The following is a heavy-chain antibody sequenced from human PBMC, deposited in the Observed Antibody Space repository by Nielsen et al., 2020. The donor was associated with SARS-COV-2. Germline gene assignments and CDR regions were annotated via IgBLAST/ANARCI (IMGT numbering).Heavy chain of an antibody. Sequence: GESLKISCAASGFTFSSYAMHWVRQAPGKGLEWVAVISYDGSNKYYADSVKGRFTISRDNSKNTLYLQMNSLRADDTAVYYCAHHSSTWPLDYWGQGTLVTVSS. CDR3: AHHSSTWPLDY. J-gene: IGHJ4*02. D-gene: IGHD6-13*01. CDR1: GFTFSSYA. V-gene: IGHV3-30-3*01. CDR2: ISYDGSNK.